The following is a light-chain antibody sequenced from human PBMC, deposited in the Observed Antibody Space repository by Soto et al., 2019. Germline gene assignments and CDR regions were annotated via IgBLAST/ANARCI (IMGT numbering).Light chain of an antibody. Sequence: EIVLTQSPATLSLSPGERATLSSRPSQGVRSSLAWYQQKPGQAPRLLIYDASNRATGIPARFSGSGSGTDFTLTISSLEPEDFAVYYCQQRSNWPPWTFGQGTKVEIK. CDR3: QQRSNWPPWT. V-gene: IGKV3-11*01. CDR1: QGVRSS. CDR2: DAS. J-gene: IGKJ1*01.